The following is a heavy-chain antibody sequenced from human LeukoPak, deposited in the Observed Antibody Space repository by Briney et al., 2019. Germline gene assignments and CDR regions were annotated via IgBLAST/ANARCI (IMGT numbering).Heavy chain of an antibody. CDR2: ISHDGSNK. CDR1: GFTFSNYA. D-gene: IGHD3-22*01. V-gene: IGHV3-30-3*01. CDR3: ARDGPPYDSSGYYSYYFDH. J-gene: IGHJ4*02. Sequence: GGSLRLSCAASGFTFSNYAMHWARQAPGKGLEWVAVISHDGSNKYYADSVQGRITISRDNSKNTLYLQMNSLRAEDTAVYYCARDGPPYDSSGYYSYYFDHWGQGTLVTVSS.